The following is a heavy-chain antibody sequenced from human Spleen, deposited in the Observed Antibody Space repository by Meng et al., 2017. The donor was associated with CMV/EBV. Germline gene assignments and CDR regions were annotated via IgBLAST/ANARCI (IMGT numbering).Heavy chain of an antibody. CDR1: SSGSHY. Sequence: SSGSHYWSWIRQPPGKGLEWIGYFYNSGSTNYNPSLKSRVTISADTSKNQFSLKLSSVTAADTAVYYCANGRDCGGGSCYSPSFDSWGQGTLVTVSS. J-gene: IGHJ4*02. CDR3: ANGRDCGGGSCYSPSFDS. D-gene: IGHD2-15*01. CDR2: FYNSGST. V-gene: IGHV4-61*01.